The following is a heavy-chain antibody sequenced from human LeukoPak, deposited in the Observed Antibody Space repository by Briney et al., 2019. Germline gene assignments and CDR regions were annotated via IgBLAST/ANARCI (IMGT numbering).Heavy chain of an antibody. CDR3: ATDRVPHYGMHV. V-gene: IGHV3-53*01. Sequence: PGGSLRLSCAASGFSVINNYVTWVRQAPGKGLEWVSVIYTGDRADYSDSVKGRFTLSRDNFQNTIYLQMNNLRAEGSAVYYCATDRVPHYGMHVWGQGTTVTVSS. CDR2: IYTGDRA. J-gene: IGHJ6*02. CDR1: GFSVINNY. D-gene: IGHD3-10*01.